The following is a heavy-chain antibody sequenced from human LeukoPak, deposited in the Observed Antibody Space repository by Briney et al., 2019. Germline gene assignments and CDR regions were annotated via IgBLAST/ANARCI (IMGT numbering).Heavy chain of an antibody. CDR2: ISYDGSNK. V-gene: IGHV3-30-3*01. Sequence: GRSLRLSCAASGFTFSSYAMHWVRQAPGKGLEWVAVISYDGSNKYYADSVKGRLTISRANSNNTPSLQVNSLRSEDTAVYFCAKGDYGGNSHTYDFWGQGTMVTVSS. CDR3: AKGDYGGNSHTYDF. D-gene: IGHD4-23*01. CDR1: GFTFSSYA. J-gene: IGHJ3*01.